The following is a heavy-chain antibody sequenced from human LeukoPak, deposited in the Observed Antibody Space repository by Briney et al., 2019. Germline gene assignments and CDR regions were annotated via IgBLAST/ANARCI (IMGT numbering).Heavy chain of an antibody. CDR2: ISSSSSYI. CDR1: GFTFSSYS. J-gene: IGHJ4*02. Sequence: GGSLRLSCAASGFTFSSYSMNWVRQAPGKGLEWVSSISSSSSYIYYADSVKGRFTISRDNAKNSLCLQMNSLRAEDTAVYYCARVAVAAFDYWGQGTLVTVSS. D-gene: IGHD6-19*01. CDR3: ARVAVAAFDY. V-gene: IGHV3-21*01.